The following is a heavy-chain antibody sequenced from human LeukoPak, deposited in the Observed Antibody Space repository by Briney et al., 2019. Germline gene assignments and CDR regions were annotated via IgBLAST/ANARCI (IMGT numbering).Heavy chain of an antibody. CDR3: AREDPGIAVAVDY. CDR1: GFTFSSYE. D-gene: IGHD6-19*01. J-gene: IGHJ4*02. V-gene: IGHV3-48*03. CDR2: ISSSGSTI. Sequence: RPGGSPRLSCAASGFTFSSYEMNWVRQAPGKGLEGVSYISSSGSTIYYADSVKGRFTISRDNAKNSLYLQMNSLRAEDTAIYYCAREDPGIAVAVDYWGQGTLVTVSS.